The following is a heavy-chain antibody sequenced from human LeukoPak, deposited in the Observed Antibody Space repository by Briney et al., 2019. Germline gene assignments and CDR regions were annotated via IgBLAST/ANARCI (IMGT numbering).Heavy chain of an antibody. CDR3: AKDKASVAAKGPFDY. D-gene: IGHD2-15*01. CDR2: ISGSGAST. J-gene: IGHJ4*02. Sequence: PGGSLRLSCAASEFTFSNYAMTWVRQAPGKGLEWVSSISGSGASTYYADSVKGRFTISRDNSKNTLYLQFNSMRAEDTAVYYCAKDKASVAAKGPFDYWGQGTLVTVSS. CDR1: EFTFSNYA. V-gene: IGHV3-23*01.